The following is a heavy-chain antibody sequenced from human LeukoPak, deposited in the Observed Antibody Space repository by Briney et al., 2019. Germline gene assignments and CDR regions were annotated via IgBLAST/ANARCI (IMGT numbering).Heavy chain of an antibody. CDR2: IYYSGST. J-gene: IGHJ4*02. D-gene: IGHD1-7*01. CDR3: ARGHWNYIIDY. V-gene: IGHV4-39*07. Sequence: SETLSLTCTVSGGSISSSSYYWGWIRQPPGKGLEWIGSIYYSGSTYYNPSLKSRVTISVDTSKNQFSLKLSSVTAADTTVYYCARGHWNYIIDYWGQGTLVTVSS. CDR1: GGSISSSSYY.